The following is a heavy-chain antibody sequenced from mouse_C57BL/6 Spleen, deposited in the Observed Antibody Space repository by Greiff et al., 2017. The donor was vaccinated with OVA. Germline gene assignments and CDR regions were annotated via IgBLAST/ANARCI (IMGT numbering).Heavy chain of an antibody. CDR3: AKIYYSNPGDY. Sequence: QVQLKQPGAELVRPGTSVKLSCKASGYTFTSYWMHWVKQRPGQGLEWIGVIDPSDSYTNYNQKFKGKATLTVDTSSSTAYMQLSSLTSEDSAVYYCAKIYYSNPGDYWGQGTSVTVSS. J-gene: IGHJ4*01. CDR1: GYTFTSYW. D-gene: IGHD2-5*01. CDR2: IDPSDSYT. V-gene: IGHV1-59*01.